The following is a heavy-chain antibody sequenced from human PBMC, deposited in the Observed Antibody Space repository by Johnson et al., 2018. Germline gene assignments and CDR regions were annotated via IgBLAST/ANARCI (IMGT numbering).Heavy chain of an antibody. J-gene: IGHJ1*01. Sequence: QVQLVQSGGGVVQPGRSLRLSCAASGFSFSSYGMHWVRQAPVRGLEWMAFISYDGSHKYYADSVKGRFTISRDNSKSTLYLQMDSLRAEDTAVYFCAKKREWELAWGQGTLVTVSS. CDR1: GFSFSSYG. CDR3: AKKREWELA. CDR2: ISYDGSHK. V-gene: IGHV3-30*18. D-gene: IGHD1-26*01.